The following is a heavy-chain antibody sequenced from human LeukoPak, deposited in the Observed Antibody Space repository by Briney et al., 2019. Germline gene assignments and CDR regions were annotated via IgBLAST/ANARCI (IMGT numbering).Heavy chain of an antibody. CDR1: GGSISSYD. CDR2: IYYSGST. D-gene: IGHD6-13*01. J-gene: IGHJ4*02. Sequence: SETLSLTCTVSGGSISSYDWSWIRQPPGKGLEWSGYIYYSGSTNNNPSIKTRVTISLDPSKTQFSLKLSSVPAADTAVYYCGCVAAAGTGGADYWGQGTLVTVSS. V-gene: IGHV4-59*01. CDR3: GCVAAAGTGGADY.